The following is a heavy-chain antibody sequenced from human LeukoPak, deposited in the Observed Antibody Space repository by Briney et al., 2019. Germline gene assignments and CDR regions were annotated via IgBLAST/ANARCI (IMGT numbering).Heavy chain of an antibody. D-gene: IGHD3-22*01. CDR3: ATLGDDTNGYGDY. CDR2: ISSSGSTI. J-gene: IGHJ4*02. CDR1: GFTFSSYA. Sequence: GGSLRLSCAASGFTFSSYAMTWVRQPPGKGLEWVSYISSSGSTIYYADSVKGRFTISRDNAKNSLYLQMNSLRAEDTAVYYCATLGDDTNGYGDYWGQGTLVTVSS. V-gene: IGHV3-48*03.